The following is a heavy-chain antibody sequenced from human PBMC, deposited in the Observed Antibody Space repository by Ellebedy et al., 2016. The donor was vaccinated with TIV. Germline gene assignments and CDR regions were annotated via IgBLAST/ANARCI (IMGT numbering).Heavy chain of an antibody. CDR3: SIREYGETGMAY. CDR2: TSVSGGTT. CDR1: GFTFSSYA. Sequence: GESLKISCAASGFTFSSYAMSWVRQAPGKGPEWVSATSVSGGTTYYADSVKGPFTISRDNSKNTLYLQMNSLRTEDTAVYYCSIREYGETGMAYWGQGTLVTVSS. D-gene: IGHD4/OR15-4a*01. J-gene: IGHJ4*02. V-gene: IGHV3-23*01.